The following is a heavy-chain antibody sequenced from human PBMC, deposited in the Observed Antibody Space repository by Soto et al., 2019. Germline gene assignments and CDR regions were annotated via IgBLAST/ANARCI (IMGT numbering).Heavy chain of an antibody. J-gene: IGHJ5*02. CDR1: GGSFSGYY. D-gene: IGHD1-26*01. Sequence: QVQLQQWGAGLLKPSETLSLTCAVYGGSFSGYYWSWIRQPPGKGLEWIGEINHSGRTNYNPSLKSRVTISVDTAKNQFSLELSSVTAADTAVYYCARERRDGILPWGQGTLVTVSS. CDR3: ARERRDGILP. CDR2: INHSGRT. V-gene: IGHV4-34*01.